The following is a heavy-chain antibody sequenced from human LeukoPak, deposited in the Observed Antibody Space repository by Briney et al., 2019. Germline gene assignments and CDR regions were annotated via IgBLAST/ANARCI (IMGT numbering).Heavy chain of an antibody. CDR1: GFTFSSYW. V-gene: IGHV3-74*01. CDR2: TNSDGSST. Sequence: PGGSLRLSCAASGFTFSSYWMHWVRQAPGKGLVWVSRTNSDGSSTSYADSVKGRFTISRDNAKNTLYLQMNSLRAEDTAVYCCARSGTLTGAYYFDYWGQGTLVTVSS. J-gene: IGHJ4*02. D-gene: IGHD7-27*01. CDR3: ARSGTLTGAYYFDY.